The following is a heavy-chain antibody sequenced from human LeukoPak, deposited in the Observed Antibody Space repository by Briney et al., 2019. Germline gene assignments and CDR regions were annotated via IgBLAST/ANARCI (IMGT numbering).Heavy chain of an antibody. CDR2: INTDGSIT. CDR3: TRDRTTVTLFEY. Sequence: PGGPLRLSCAASGFSFSDYWMHWVRQVPGKELVWVSRINTDGSITGYADSVKGRFTVSRDNAKNTLYLQMNSLRAEDADLYYCTRDRTTVTLFEYWGQGTLVAVSS. J-gene: IGHJ4*02. D-gene: IGHD4-17*01. CDR1: GFSFSDYW. V-gene: IGHV3-74*01.